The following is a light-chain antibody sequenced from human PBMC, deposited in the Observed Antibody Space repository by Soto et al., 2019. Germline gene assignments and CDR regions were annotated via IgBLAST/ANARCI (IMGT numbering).Light chain of an antibody. J-gene: IGKJ2*01. CDR1: ESVGSSY. Sequence: EIGLTQSPGTLSLSPGERATLSCRASESVGSSYLAWYQQKPGQAPRLLMYGASSRATGIPDRFSGSGSGTDFTLTITRLQPEDFAVYYCQQYCISPYTFGQGAKLEIK. V-gene: IGKV3-20*01. CDR2: GAS. CDR3: QQYCISPYT.